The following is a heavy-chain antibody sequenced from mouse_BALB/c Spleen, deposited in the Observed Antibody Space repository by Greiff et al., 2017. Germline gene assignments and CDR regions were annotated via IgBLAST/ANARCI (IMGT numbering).Heavy chain of an antibody. Sequence: VQRVESGPQLVRPGASVTISCKASGYSFTSYWMHWVKQRPGQGLEWIGMIDPSDSETRLNQKFKDKATLTVDKSSSTAYMQLSSPTSEDSAVYYCARGDSYAMDYWGQGTSVTVSS. CDR1: GYSFTSYW. CDR2: IDPSDSET. J-gene: IGHJ4*01. V-gene: IGHV1S126*01. CDR3: ARGDSYAMDY.